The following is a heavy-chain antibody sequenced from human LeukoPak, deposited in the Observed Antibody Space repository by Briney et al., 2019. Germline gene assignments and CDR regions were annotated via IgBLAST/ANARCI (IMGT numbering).Heavy chain of an antibody. CDR1: GYTFTSYA. V-gene: IGHV1-3*01. J-gene: IGHJ4*02. D-gene: IGHD5-12*01. CDR3: ARDRSSGYEPYSDY. CDR2: INAGNGNT. Sequence: ASVKVSCKASGYTFTSYAMHWVRQAPGQRLEWMGWINAGNGNTKYSQKFQGRVTITRDTSASTAYMELSSLRSEDTAVYYCARDRSSGYEPYSDYWGQGTLVTVSS.